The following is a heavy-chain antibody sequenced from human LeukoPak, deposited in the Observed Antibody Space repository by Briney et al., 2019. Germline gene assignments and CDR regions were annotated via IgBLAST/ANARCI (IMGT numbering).Heavy chain of an antibody. V-gene: IGHV1-18*01. D-gene: IGHD3-10*01. J-gene: IGHJ4*02. Sequence: GASVKVSCEASGYTFTSYGISWVRQAPGQGLEWMGWISAYNGNTNYAQKLQGRVTMTTDTSTSTAYMELRSLRSDDTAVYYCARGRLLWFGELLGDLDYWGQGTLVTVSS. CDR1: GYTFTSYG. CDR2: ISAYNGNT. CDR3: ARGRLLWFGELLGDLDY.